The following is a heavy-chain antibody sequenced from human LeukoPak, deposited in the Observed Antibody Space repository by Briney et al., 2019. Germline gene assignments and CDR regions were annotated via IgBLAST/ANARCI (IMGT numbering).Heavy chain of an antibody. V-gene: IGHV1-8*01. CDR1: GYTFTSYD. D-gene: IGHD6-6*01. CDR2: MNPNSGNT. J-gene: IGHJ5*02. CDR3: ARGWRSSENWFDP. Sequence: ASVKVSCKASGYTFTSYDINWVRQATGQGLEWMGWMNPNSGNTGYAQKFQDRVTMTRNTSISTAHMELSSLRSEDTAVYYCARGWRSSENWFDPWGQGTLVTVSS.